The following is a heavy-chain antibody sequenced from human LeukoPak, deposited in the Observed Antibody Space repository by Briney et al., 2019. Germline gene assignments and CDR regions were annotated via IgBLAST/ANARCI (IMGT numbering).Heavy chain of an antibody. CDR1: GGSFSGYY. CDR2: INHSGST. Sequence: KPSETLSLTCAVYGGSFSGYYWSWIRQPPGKGLEWIGEINHSGSTNYNPSLKSRVTISVDTSKNQFSLKLSSVTAADTAVYYCARGKAYYYDSSGYEFDYWGQGTLVTVSS. V-gene: IGHV4-34*01. J-gene: IGHJ4*02. D-gene: IGHD3-22*01. CDR3: ARGKAYYYDSSGYEFDY.